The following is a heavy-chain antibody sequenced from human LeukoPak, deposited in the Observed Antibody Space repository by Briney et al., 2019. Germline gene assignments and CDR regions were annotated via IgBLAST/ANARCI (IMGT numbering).Heavy chain of an antibody. CDR2: IKSKNEGGTI. CDR1: GFSFSKAW. V-gene: IGHV3-15*01. D-gene: IGHD3-10*01. Sequence: GGSLRLSCAASGFSFSKAWMSWVRQAPGKGLEWVGRIKSKNEGGTIDYAAPVKGRFTISRDDLKNTLSLEMNSLKTEDTALYYCTKPDLLWFGEDVWGQGTTVTVSS. J-gene: IGHJ6*02. CDR3: TKPDLLWFGEDV.